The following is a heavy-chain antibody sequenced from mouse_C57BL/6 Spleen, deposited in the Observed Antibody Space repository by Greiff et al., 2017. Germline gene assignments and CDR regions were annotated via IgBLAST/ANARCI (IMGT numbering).Heavy chain of an antibody. CDR3: ARQELGYWYFDV. CDR2: ISNLAYSI. J-gene: IGHJ1*03. CDR1: GFTFSDYG. D-gene: IGHD4-1*01. Sequence: VQLKESGGGLVQPGGSLKLSCAASGFTFSDYGMAWVRQAPRKGPEWVAFISNLAYSIYYADTVTGRFTISRENAKNTLYLEMSSLRSEDTAMYYCARQELGYWYFDVWGTGTTVTVSS. V-gene: IGHV5-15*01.